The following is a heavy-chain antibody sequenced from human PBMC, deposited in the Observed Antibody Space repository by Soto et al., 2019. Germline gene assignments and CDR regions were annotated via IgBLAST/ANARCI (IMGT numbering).Heavy chain of an antibody. V-gene: IGHV3-33*01. CDR2: IWYDGSNK. J-gene: IGHJ4*02. CDR1: GFTFSSYG. CDR3: ARALFEDWGLFDY. Sequence: GGSLRLSCAASGFTFSSYGMHWVRQAPGKGLEWVAVIWYDGSNKYYADSVKGRFTISRDNSKNTLYLQMNSLRAEDTAVYYCARALFEDWGLFDYWGQGTLVTVSS. D-gene: IGHD7-27*01.